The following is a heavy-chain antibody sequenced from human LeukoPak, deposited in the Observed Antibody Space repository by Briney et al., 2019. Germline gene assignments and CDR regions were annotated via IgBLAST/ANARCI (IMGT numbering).Heavy chain of an antibody. D-gene: IGHD3-22*01. V-gene: IGHV3-48*01. Sequence: GGSLRLSCAASGFTFSSYSMNWVRQAPGKGLEWVSYISSSSSSIYYADSVKGRFTISRDNAKNSLYLQVNSLRAEDTAVYYCARESITTDAFDIWGQGTMVTVSS. CDR3: ARESITTDAFDI. CDR2: ISSSSSSI. J-gene: IGHJ3*02. CDR1: GFTFSSYS.